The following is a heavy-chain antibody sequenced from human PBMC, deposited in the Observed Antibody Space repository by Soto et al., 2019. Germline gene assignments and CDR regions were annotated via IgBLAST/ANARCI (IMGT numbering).Heavy chain of an antibody. D-gene: IGHD2-21*02. CDR3: ATEGDFLIGYV. V-gene: IGHV3-21*01. CDR2: INVDGSYI. J-gene: IGHJ3*01. Sequence: PGGSLRLSCVASDFPFRTYTMHWVRQAPGKGLQWVSSINVDGSYIYSADSLEGRFTVSRDNAKNSLYLQMNSLRVEDTARYYCATEGDFLIGYVWGQGTMVTV. CDR1: DFPFRTYT.